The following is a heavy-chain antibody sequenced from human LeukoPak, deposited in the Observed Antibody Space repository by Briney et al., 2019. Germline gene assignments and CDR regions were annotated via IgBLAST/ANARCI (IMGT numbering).Heavy chain of an antibody. D-gene: IGHD6-19*01. J-gene: IGHJ5*02. CDR1: GGSISSYY. CDR2: IYYSGST. Sequence: SETLSLTCTVSGGSISSYYWSWIRQPPGKGLEWIGYIYYSGSTNYNPSLKSRVPISVDTSKNQFSLKLSSVTAADTAVYYCARDPGGWVPSWFDPWGQGTLVTVSS. V-gene: IGHV4-59*12. CDR3: ARDPGGWVPSWFDP.